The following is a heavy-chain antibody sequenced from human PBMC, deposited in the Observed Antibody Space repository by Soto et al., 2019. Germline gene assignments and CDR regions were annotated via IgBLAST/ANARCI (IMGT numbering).Heavy chain of an antibody. D-gene: IGHD3-10*01. V-gene: IGHV4-34*01. Sequence: NPSETLSLTCAVYGGSFSGYYWSWIRQPPGKGLEWIGEINHSGSTNYNPSLKSRVTISVDTSKNQFSLKLSSVTAADTAVYYCARGRFTMVRRGYPACYFDYWGQGTLVTVSS. CDR2: INHSGST. CDR1: GGSFSGYY. CDR3: ARGRFTMVRRGYPACYFDY. J-gene: IGHJ4*02.